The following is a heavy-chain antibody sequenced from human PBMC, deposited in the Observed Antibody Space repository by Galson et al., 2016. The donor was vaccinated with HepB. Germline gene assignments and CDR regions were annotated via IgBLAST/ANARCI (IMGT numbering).Heavy chain of an antibody. CDR2: ISWDGRSP. D-gene: IGHD3-10*01. J-gene: IGHJ6*02. Sequence: SLRLSCAASGFTFSSYAVSWVRQAPGKGLEWVSLISWDGRSPDYADSVKGRFTISRDNSKNSLYLQMNSLRTEDTALYYCGKDWGSLWESSGKGMDVWGQGTTVTVSS. CDR3: GKDWGSLWESSGKGMDV. V-gene: IGHV3-43*02. CDR1: GFTFSSYA.